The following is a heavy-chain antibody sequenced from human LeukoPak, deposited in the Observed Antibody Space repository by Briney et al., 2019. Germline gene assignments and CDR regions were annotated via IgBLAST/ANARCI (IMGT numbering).Heavy chain of an antibody. J-gene: IGHJ6*04. CDR2: INHNGRT. CDR3: ARWTPRTKMKGLNYYYGMDV. Sequence: SETLSLTCGVYGGSFNTYYWSWIRQPPGKGLEWIGEINHNGRTNYNPSLKSRVTISVDSSMNQFSLKVTSVTAADTAVYYCARWTPRTKMKGLNYYYGMDVWGKGRTVTVSS. V-gene: IGHV4-34*01. CDR1: GGSFNTYY. D-gene: IGHD2-8*01.